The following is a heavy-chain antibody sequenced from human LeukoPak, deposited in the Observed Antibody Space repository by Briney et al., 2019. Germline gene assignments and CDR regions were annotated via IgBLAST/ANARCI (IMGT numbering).Heavy chain of an antibody. V-gene: IGHV4-34*01. CDR2: INHSGTT. CDR1: GGSFSGCY. CDR3: ARGSRDSGGYYYVFAFDI. J-gene: IGHJ4*02. D-gene: IGHD3-22*01. Sequence: PSETLSLTCAVYGGSFSGCYWSRIRQPPGKGLEWLGEINHSGTTKYNPSLKSRVTISVDTSKNQVSLKLSSVTAADTAVYYCARGSRDSGGYYYVFAFDIWGQGSLVTVSA.